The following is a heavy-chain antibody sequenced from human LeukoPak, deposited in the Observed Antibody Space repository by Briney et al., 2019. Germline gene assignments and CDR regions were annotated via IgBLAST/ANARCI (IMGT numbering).Heavy chain of an antibody. V-gene: IGHV1-69*13. CDR3: ASIYDYVWGSYRDYGMDV. CDR1: GGTFSSYA. Sequence: SLKVSCKASGGTFSSYAISWVRQAPGQGLEWMGGIIPIFGTANYAQKFQGRVTITADESTSTAYMELSSLRSEDTAVYYCASIYDYVWGSYRDYGMDVWGKGTTVTVSS. J-gene: IGHJ6*04. D-gene: IGHD3-16*02. CDR2: IIPIFGTA.